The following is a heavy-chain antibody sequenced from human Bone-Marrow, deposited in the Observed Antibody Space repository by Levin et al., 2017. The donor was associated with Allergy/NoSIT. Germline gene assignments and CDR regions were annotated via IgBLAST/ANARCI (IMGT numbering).Heavy chain of an antibody. Sequence: PGGSLRLSCAASGFTVSANYMSWVRQAPRKGLEWVSVTYTGGRTYYADSVKGRFTISRDNSKNTLYIQMTSLRAEDTAVYYCARTSGNDHAYAMDVWGQGTTVTVSS. D-gene: IGHD1-26*01. J-gene: IGHJ6*02. CDR2: TYTGGRT. CDR3: ARTSGNDHAYAMDV. V-gene: IGHV3-53*01. CDR1: GFTVSANY.